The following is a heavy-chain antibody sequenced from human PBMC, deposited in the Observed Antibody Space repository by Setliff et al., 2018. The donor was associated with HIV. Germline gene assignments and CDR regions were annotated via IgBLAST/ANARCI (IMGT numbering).Heavy chain of an antibody. Sequence: ETLSLTCTVSRGSIKYYFWTWTRQPPGKGLEWIGNIHYSGSTNYNPSLKSRVTISVDTSKNQFSLKLTSVTAADTAVYYCARDTSGGYWGQGTQVTVSS. CDR2: IHYSGST. CDR1: RGSIKYYF. J-gene: IGHJ4*02. V-gene: IGHV4-59*01. D-gene: IGHD3-10*01. CDR3: ARDTSGGY.